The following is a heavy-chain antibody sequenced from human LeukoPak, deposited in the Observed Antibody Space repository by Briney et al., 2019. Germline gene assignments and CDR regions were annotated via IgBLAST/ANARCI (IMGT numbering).Heavy chain of an antibody. J-gene: IGHJ3*02. Sequence: SETLSLTCTVSGGSLCSYYGSWIRQPPGKGLEWIGYIYYSGSTNYNPSLKSRVTISVDTSKNQFSLKLSSVTAADTAVYYCARHLYYDILTGYYNDAFDIWGQGTMVTVSS. CDR1: GGSLCSYY. CDR3: ARHLYYDILTGYYNDAFDI. D-gene: IGHD3-9*01. V-gene: IGHV4-59*08. CDR2: IYYSGST.